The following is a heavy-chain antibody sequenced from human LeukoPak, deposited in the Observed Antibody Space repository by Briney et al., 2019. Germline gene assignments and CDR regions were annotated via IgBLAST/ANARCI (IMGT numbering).Heavy chain of an antibody. CDR2: IYTSGST. V-gene: IGHV4-4*09. Sequence: SETLSLTCTVSGGSISSYYWSWIRQPPGKGLEWVGYIYTSGSTNYNPSLKSRVTISVDTSKNQFSLKLSSVTAADTAVYYCARTTQSLWFGELRPDYFDYWGQGTLVTVSS. D-gene: IGHD3-10*01. CDR3: ARTTQSLWFGELRPDYFDY. J-gene: IGHJ4*02. CDR1: GGSISSYY.